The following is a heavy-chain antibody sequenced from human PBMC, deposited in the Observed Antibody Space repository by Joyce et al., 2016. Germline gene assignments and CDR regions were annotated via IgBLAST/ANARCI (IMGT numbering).Heavy chain of an antibody. CDR3: ARDLRGAYMDV. Sequence: QVQLQESGPGLVKPSQTLSLTCTVSGASISSGGFHWGWIRQNPGKGLEWIGNIYYSGNTYYKASLKNRLIISVDTSKNQFSLKLSSVTAADTATYYCARDLRGAYMDVWGKGTTVTVSS. CDR2: IYYSGNT. D-gene: IGHD3-9*01. CDR1: GASISSGGFH. J-gene: IGHJ6*03. V-gene: IGHV4-31*03.